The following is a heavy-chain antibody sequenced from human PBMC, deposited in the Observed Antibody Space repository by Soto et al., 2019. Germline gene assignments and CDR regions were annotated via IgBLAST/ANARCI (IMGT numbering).Heavy chain of an antibody. V-gene: IGHV4-31*03. D-gene: IGHD2-2*01. CDR1: GGSISSGGYY. J-gene: IGHJ5*02. CDR2: IYYSGST. CDR3: ARGKDGDIVVVPAAMPHNWFDP. Sequence: SETLSLTCTVSGGSISSGGYYWSWIRQHPGKGLEWIGYIYYSGSTYYNPSLKSRVTISVDTSKNQFSLKLSSVTAADTAVYYCARGKDGDIVVVPAAMPHNWFDPWGQGTLVTVSS.